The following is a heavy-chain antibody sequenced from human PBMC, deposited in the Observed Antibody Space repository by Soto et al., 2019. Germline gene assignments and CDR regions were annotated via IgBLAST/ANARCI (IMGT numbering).Heavy chain of an antibody. CDR2: IWYDGSKI. CDR1: GFTFSTYG. Sequence: GGSLRLSCAASGFTFSTYGMHWVRQAPGKGLEWVAVIWYDGSKIYYADSVKGRFTISRDNSKSTLYLQMNSLRAEDTAVYHCARPLEQHQLGFGMDVWGQGSPVTVSS. V-gene: IGHV3-33*01. CDR3: ARPLEQHQLGFGMDV. D-gene: IGHD6-13*01. J-gene: IGHJ6*01.